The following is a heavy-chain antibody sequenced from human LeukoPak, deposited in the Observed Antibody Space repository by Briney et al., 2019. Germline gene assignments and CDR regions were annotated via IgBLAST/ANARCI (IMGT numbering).Heavy chain of an antibody. D-gene: IGHD3-10*01. CDR1: GGSVSSGDYY. CDR2: MYYSGST. V-gene: IGHV4-61*08. Sequence: SETLSLTCTVSGGSVSSGDYYWSWIRQPPGKGLEWIGYMYYSGSTKYNPSLKSRVTISVDTSKNQFSLKPSSVTAADTAVYYCARGEYYFDYWGQGTLVTVSS. J-gene: IGHJ4*02. CDR3: ARGEYYFDY.